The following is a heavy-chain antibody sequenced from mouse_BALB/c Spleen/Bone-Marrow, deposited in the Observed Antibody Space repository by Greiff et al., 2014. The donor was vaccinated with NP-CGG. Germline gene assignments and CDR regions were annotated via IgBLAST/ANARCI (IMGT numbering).Heavy chain of an antibody. CDR3: ARGIYYGGYFDY. CDR2: INPYNGAT. D-gene: IGHD1-1*01. V-gene: IGHV1-31*01. CDR1: GYSFTGYY. Sequence: VQLQQSGPELVKPGASVKISCKASGYSFTGYYMHLVKQSHVKSLEWIGRINPYNGATSYNQNFKDKASLTVDKSSSTAYMELHSLTAEDAAVYYCARGIYYGGYFDYWGQGTTLTVSS. J-gene: IGHJ2*01.